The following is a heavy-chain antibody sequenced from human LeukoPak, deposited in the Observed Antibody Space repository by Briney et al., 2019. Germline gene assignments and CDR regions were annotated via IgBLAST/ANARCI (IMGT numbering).Heavy chain of an antibody. Sequence: GGSLRLSCAASGFTFSTFAMSWVRQAPGKGLEWVSSIFPSGGGIYYADSVKGRFTISRDNSKNTVYVQMNSLRAEDTAIYYCAKHSHDGSAPYYEVQLDYWGQGTLVTVSS. J-gene: IGHJ4*02. CDR2: IFPSGGGI. D-gene: IGHD3-22*01. CDR3: AKHSHDGSAPYYEVQLDY. V-gene: IGHV3-23*01. CDR1: GFTFSTFA.